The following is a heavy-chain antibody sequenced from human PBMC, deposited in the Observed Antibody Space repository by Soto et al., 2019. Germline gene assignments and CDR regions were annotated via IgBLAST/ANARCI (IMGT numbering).Heavy chain of an antibody. V-gene: IGHV3-15*01. Sequence: GESLKISCAASGFTFSNAWMSWVRQAPGKGLEWVGRIKSKTDGGTTDYAAPVKGRFTISRDDSKNTLYLQMNSLKTEDTAVYYCTTDRDLGYSSSWGQGTLVTVSS. CDR2: IKSKTDGGTT. CDR1: GFTFSNAW. CDR3: TTDRDLGYSSS. D-gene: IGHD6-13*01. J-gene: IGHJ4*02.